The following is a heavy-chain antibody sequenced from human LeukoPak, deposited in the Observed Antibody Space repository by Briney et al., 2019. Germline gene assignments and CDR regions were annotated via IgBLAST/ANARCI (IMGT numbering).Heavy chain of an antibody. CDR1: GGAFSSSGYY. D-gene: IGHD1-14*01. J-gene: IGHJ6*03. CDR2: SNYSGNT. CDR3: XXXXXXXXXXXEVPRTTRRFYYMDV. Sequence: PAETLSLTCTVPGGAFSSSGYYWVWKRQSPGMGLEWIADSNYSGNTNFNRTLKRPVTISIDPSMKQFSLALRSFTDADNDVHYXXXXXXXXXXXXEVPRTTRRFYYMDVWGKGTTVTTSS. V-gene: IGHV4-61*05.